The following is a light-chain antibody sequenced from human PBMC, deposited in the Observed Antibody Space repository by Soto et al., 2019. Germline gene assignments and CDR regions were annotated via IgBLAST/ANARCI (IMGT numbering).Light chain of an antibody. J-gene: IGLJ3*02. V-gene: IGLV2-8*01. CDR1: SSDVGAYNY. CDR2: EVN. Sequence: QSALTQPPSASGSPGQSVAISCTGTSSDVGAYNYVSWYQQHPGKAPKLMISEVNKRPSGVPDRFSGSKSGNTASLTVSGLRAEDEADYYCSSFAANPVFGGGTKVTVL. CDR3: SSFAANPV.